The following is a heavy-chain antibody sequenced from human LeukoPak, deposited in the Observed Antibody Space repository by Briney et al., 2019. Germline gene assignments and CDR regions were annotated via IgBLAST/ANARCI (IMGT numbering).Heavy chain of an antibody. Sequence: GASVKVSCKASGYTFTDYYMHWVRQAPGQGLEWMGWINTVSGGTNYAQKFQGRVTMTRDTSTSTVYMEVSRLTSDDTAVYYCTRGVLPARFDFWGQGTLVTVSS. CDR3: TRGVLPARFDF. CDR2: INTVSGGT. J-gene: IGHJ5*01. V-gene: IGHV1-2*02. D-gene: IGHD2-2*01. CDR1: GYTFTDYY.